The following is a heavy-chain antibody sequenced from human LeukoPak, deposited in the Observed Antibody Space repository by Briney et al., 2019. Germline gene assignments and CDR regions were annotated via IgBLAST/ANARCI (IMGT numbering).Heavy chain of an antibody. Sequence: GESLKISCKGSGYKFTSYWIGWVRQMPGKGLEWMGIIYPGDSDTRYSPSLQGQVTISADKSIDTAYMQWSSLEASDTAMYYCARQADSSAFAYWGQGTLVTVSS. CDR1: GYKFTSYW. D-gene: IGHD3-22*01. CDR3: ARQADSSAFAY. J-gene: IGHJ4*02. CDR2: IYPGDSDT. V-gene: IGHV5-51*01.